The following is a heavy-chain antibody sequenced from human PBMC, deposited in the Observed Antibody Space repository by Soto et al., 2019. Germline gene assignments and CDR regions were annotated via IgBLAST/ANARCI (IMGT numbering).Heavy chain of an antibody. V-gene: IGHV3-30*18. Sequence: GGSLRLSCAASGFTFSSYGMHWVRQAPGKGLEWVAVISYDGSNKYYADSVKGRFTISRDNSKNTLYLQMNSLRAEDTAVYYCAKDRLLWFGADYFDYWGQGTLVTVSS. D-gene: IGHD3-10*01. CDR2: ISYDGSNK. CDR3: AKDRLLWFGADYFDY. CDR1: GFTFSSYG. J-gene: IGHJ4*02.